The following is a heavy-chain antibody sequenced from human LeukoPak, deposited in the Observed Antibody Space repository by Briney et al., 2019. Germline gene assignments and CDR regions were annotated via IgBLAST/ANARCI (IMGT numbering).Heavy chain of an antibody. CDR3: SREESGGTFDY. CDR1: GYTFTNYY. J-gene: IGHJ4*02. D-gene: IGHD2-15*01. CDR2: INVSVDRT. V-gene: IGHV1-46*01. Sequence: ASVKVSCKASGYTFTNYYMHWVRQAPGQGLEWMGMINVSVDRTNYAQKFQGRVTITRDTSTNTVYMELNSLTSEDTAVYYCSREESGGTFDYWGQGTLVTVSS.